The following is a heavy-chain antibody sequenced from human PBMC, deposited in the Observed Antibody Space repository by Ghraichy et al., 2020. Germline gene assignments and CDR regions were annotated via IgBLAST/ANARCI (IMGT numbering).Heavy chain of an antibody. CDR3: AREQKEAAIDFDN. V-gene: IGHV3-33*01. J-gene: IGHJ4*02. Sequence: GGSLRLSCAASGFPFSSYAMHWVRQAPGKGLEWVAVIWYDGSNKYYADSEKGRFTISRDNSKNTLYLQMNNLRAEDTAVYYCAREQKEAAIDFDNWGQGTLVTVSS. D-gene: IGHD2-2*01. CDR2: IWYDGSNK. CDR1: GFPFSSYA.